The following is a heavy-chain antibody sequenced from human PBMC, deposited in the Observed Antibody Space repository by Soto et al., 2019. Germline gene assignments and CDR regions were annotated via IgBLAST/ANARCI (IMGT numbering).Heavy chain of an antibody. CDR3: AKGAWYPDY. Sequence: EVQLVESGGGLVQPGGSLRLSCAASGFTFSTSWMSWVRQAPGKGLEWVANIKQDGSEKNYVDSIKGRFTISRDNAKNSLYLQMDSLRAEDTAVYYCAKGAWYPDYWGQGTLVTVSS. CDR1: GFTFSTSW. CDR2: IKQDGSEK. D-gene: IGHD1-20*01. J-gene: IGHJ4*02. V-gene: IGHV3-7*03.